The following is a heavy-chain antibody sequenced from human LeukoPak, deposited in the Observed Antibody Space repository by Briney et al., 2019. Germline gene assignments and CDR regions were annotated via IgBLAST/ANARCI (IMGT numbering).Heavy chain of an antibody. Sequence: GGSLRLSCAASGFTFSSYAMSWVRQAPGKGLEWVANINEDGGEKHYVDSVKGRFTISRDNAKNLLYLQMNSLRAEDTADYYCARDGGRRDDYWGQGTLVTVSS. D-gene: IGHD5-24*01. CDR2: INEDGGEK. CDR1: GFTFSSYA. J-gene: IGHJ4*02. CDR3: ARDGGRRDDY. V-gene: IGHV3-7*01.